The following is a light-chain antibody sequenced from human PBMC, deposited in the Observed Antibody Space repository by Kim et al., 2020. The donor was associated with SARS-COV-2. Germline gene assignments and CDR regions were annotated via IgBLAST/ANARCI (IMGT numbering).Light chain of an antibody. J-gene: IGLJ3*02. CDR3: SSYAGTNNVL. CDR2: EVD. V-gene: IGLV2-8*01. CDR1: SSDIGTYNY. Sequence: GQSITISCTGTSSDIGTYNYVSWYQQHPGKAPKLLIYEVDKRPSGVPDRFSASKSGNAAFLTVYGLQTEDEADYHCSSYAGTNNVLFGGGTQLTVL.